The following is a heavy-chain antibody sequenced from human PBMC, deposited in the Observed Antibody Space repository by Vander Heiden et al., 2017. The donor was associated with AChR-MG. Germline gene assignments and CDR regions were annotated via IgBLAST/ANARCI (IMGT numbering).Heavy chain of an antibody. CDR3: VRERSVREFDY. Sequence: QVQLVESGGGVVQPGRSLRLSCAASGFTFSSYAVHWVRQAPDKGLEWVAVISYDGSTIFYAGSVKGRFTISRDNSKNTLYLQMNSLRPEDTAVYYCVRERSVREFDYWGQGTLVTVSP. V-gene: IGHV3-30-3*01. J-gene: IGHJ4*02. CDR2: ISYDGSTI. CDR1: GFTFSSYA. D-gene: IGHD3-22*01.